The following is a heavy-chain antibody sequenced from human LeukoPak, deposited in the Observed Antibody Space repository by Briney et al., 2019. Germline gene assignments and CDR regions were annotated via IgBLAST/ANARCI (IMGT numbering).Heavy chain of an antibody. CDR3: ARDVQYYYGMDV. V-gene: IGHV3-33*01. Sequence: PGGSLRLSCAASGFTFSSYGMHWVRQAPGKGLEWVAVIWYDGSNKYYADSVKGRFTISRDNSKNTLYLQMNSRRAEDTAVYYCARDVQYYYGMDVWGQGTTVTVSS. J-gene: IGHJ6*02. CDR2: IWYDGSNK. D-gene: IGHD3-10*02. CDR1: GFTFSSYG.